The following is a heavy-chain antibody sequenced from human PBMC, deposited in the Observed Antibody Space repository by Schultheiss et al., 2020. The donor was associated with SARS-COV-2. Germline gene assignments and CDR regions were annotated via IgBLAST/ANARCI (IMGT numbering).Heavy chain of an antibody. Sequence: SETLSLTCTVTGGSISSYYWSWIRQLAGKGLEWIGRIYTSRSTNYNLSLKIRVTRSVDTSKNQFSLKLSSVTAADTAVYYCARDQDTAMVNFDYWGQGTLVTVSS. CDR2: IYTSRST. J-gene: IGHJ4*02. CDR3: ARDQDTAMVNFDY. CDR1: GGSISSYY. V-gene: IGHV4-4*07. D-gene: IGHD5-18*01.